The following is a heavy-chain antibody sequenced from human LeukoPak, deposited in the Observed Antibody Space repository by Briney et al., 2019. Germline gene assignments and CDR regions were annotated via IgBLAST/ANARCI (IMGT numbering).Heavy chain of an antibody. V-gene: IGHV3-30-3*01. CDR3: ARERTRLRTRFFGY. D-gene: IGHD4-17*01. CDR1: GFTFSNYA. CDR2: ISYDGSNK. J-gene: IGHJ4*02. Sequence: GRSLRLSCAASGFTFSNYAMHWVRQAPGKGPEWVAVISYDGSNKYYADSVKGRFTISRDNSENTLYLQVNSLRAEDTAIYYCARERTRLRTRFFGYWGQGTLVTVSS.